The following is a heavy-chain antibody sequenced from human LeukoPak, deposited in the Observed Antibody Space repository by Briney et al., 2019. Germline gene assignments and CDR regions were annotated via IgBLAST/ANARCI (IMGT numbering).Heavy chain of an antibody. CDR1: GFTFSDYY. CDR3: ARGRSITLLRGVAMSDGFDI. J-gene: IGHJ3*02. Sequence: GGSLRLSCAASGFTFSDYYMNWVRQAPGKGLEWVSFIDTSGSYIYYGDSLKGRVTISRDNAKNSLYLQMNGLRAEDTAVYYCARGRSITLLRGVAMSDGFDIWGQGAMVTVSS. CDR2: IDTSGSYI. V-gene: IGHV3-11*04. D-gene: IGHD3-10*01.